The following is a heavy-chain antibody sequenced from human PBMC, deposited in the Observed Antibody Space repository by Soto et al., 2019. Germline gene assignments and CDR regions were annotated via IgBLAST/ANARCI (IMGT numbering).Heavy chain of an antibody. CDR2: ISYDGSNK. V-gene: IGHV3-30*18. CDR3: AKLDLREEMNDYGDFGDY. D-gene: IGHD4-17*01. Sequence: QVQLVESGGGVVQPGRSLRLSCAASGFTFSSYGMHWVRQAPGKGLEWVAVISYDGSNKYYADSVKGRFTISRDNSKNTLYLQMNRLRAEDTAVYYCAKLDLREEMNDYGDFGDYWGQGTLVTVSS. J-gene: IGHJ4*02. CDR1: GFTFSSYG.